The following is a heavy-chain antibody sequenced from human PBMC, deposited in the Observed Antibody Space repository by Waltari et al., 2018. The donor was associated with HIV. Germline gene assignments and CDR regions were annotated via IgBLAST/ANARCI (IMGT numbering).Heavy chain of an antibody. V-gene: IGHV3-53*02. Sequence: EVQLVETGGGLIQPGGSLRLSCAASGFTVSSNYMSWVRQAPGKGLEWVSVIYSGGSTYYADSVKGRFTISRDNSKNTLYLQMNSLRAEDTAVYYCARWKGFHNGHCDYWGQGTLVTVSS. J-gene: IGHJ4*02. CDR2: IYSGGST. CDR1: GFTVSSNY. CDR3: ARWKGFHNGHCDY. D-gene: IGHD1-1*01.